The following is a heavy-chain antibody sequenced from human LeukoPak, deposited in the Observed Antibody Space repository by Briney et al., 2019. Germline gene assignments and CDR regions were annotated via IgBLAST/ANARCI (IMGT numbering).Heavy chain of an antibody. J-gene: IGHJ4*02. V-gene: IGHV4-39*07. CDR3: ARARGAEAIDS. CDR1: GGSISSYY. Sequence: PSETLSLTCAVSGGSISSYYWGWIRQPPGKGLEWIGSIYHSGSTYYNPSLKSRVTISVDTSKNQFSLKLTSVTAADTAVYYCARARGAEAIDSWGQGTLVTVSS. D-gene: IGHD6-25*01. CDR2: IYHSGST.